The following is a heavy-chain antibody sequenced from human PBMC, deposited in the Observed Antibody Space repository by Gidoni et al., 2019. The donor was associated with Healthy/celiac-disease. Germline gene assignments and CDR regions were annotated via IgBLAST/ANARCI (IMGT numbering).Heavy chain of an antibody. CDR3: ARAVYYYDSSGYYYAWFDP. J-gene: IGHJ5*02. CDR1: GAPLSSYS. CDR2: IYTRGST. D-gene: IGHD3-22*01. V-gene: IGHV4-4*07. Sequence: QVQLQESGPGLVKPSETLSLTCTVSGAPLSSYSWSWIRQPAGKGLEWIGRIYTRGSTTYNPSLKSRVTMSVDTSKNQFSLQLSSVTAADTAVYCCARAVYYYDSSGYYYAWFDPWGQGTLVTVSS.